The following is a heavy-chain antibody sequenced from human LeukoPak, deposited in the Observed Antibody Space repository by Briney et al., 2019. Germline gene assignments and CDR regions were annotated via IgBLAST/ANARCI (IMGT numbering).Heavy chain of an antibody. D-gene: IGHD1-26*01. CDR3: ARQRSGSYFPDLYDY. CDR2: IYPGDSDT. V-gene: IGHV5-51*01. Sequence: GESLKISCKGSGYSFSSYWIVWVRQMPGKGLEWMGIIYPGDSDTRYSPSFQGHVTISADKSINTAYLQWSSLKASDTAMYYCARQRSGSYFPDLYDYWGQGTLVTVSS. CDR1: GYSFSSYW. J-gene: IGHJ4*02.